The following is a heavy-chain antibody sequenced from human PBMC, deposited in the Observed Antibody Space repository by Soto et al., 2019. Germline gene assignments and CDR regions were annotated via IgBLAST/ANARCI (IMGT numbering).Heavy chain of an antibody. CDR1: GGSISSYY. Sequence: PSETLSLTCTVSGGSISSYYWSWIRQPPGKGLEWIGYTYYSGSTNYNPSLKSRVTISVDTSKNQFSLKLSSVTAADAAVYYCAREAGAATPGGLSYYYYGMDVWGQGTTVTVSS. CDR2: TYYSGST. J-gene: IGHJ6*02. V-gene: IGHV4-59*01. CDR3: AREAGAATPGGLSYYYYGMDV. D-gene: IGHD6-13*01.